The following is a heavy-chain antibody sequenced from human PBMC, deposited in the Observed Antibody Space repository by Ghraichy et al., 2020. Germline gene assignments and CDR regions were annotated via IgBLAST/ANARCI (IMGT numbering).Heavy chain of an antibody. CDR2: INHSGST. CDR3: ARLWGAGWAPYYGMDV. J-gene: IGHJ6*02. V-gene: IGHV4-34*01. D-gene: IGHD3-16*01. Sequence: SETLSLTCAVYGGSFSGYYWSWIRQPPGKGLEWIGEINHSGSTNYNPSLKSRVTISVDTSKNQFSLKLSSVTAADTAVYYCARLWGAGWAPYYGMDVWGQGTTVTVSS. CDR1: GGSFSGYY.